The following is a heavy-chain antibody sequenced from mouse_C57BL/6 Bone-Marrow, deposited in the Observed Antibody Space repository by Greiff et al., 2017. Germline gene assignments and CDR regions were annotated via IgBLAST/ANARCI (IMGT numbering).Heavy chain of an antibody. D-gene: IGHD1-1*01. CDR3: ARRYYYGSSYGVYWYFDV. Sequence: QVQLKQSGAELVKPGASVKLSCKASGYTFTSYWMHWVKQRPGRGLEWIGRIDPNSGGTKYNEKFKSKATLTVDKPSSTAYMQLSSLTSEDSAVYYCARRYYYGSSYGVYWYFDVWGTGTTVTVSS. CDR2: IDPNSGGT. CDR1: GYTFTSYW. J-gene: IGHJ1*03. V-gene: IGHV1-72*01.